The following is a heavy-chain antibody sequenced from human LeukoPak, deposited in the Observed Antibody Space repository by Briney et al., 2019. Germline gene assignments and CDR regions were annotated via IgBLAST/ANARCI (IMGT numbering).Heavy chain of an antibody. CDR1: GFTFSSYS. J-gene: IGHJ4*02. Sequence: PGGSLRLSCAASGFTFSSYSMNWVRQAPGKGLEWVSSISSSSSYIYYADSVKGRFTISRDNAKNSLYLQMNSLRAEDTAVYYCARGHCSGGSCYSVDYWGQGTLVTGSS. CDR2: ISSSSSYI. CDR3: ARGHCSGGSCYSVDY. D-gene: IGHD2-15*01. V-gene: IGHV3-21*01.